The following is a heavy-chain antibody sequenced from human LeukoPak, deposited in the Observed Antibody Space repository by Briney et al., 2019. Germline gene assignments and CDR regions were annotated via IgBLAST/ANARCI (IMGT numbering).Heavy chain of an antibody. V-gene: IGHV3-7*01. J-gene: IGHJ4*02. CDR3: ARAGYSSRAYYFDY. CDR2: IKQDGSEK. CDR1: GFTFSSYW. D-gene: IGHD6-13*01. Sequence: PGGSLRLSCAASGFTFSSYWMRWVRQAPGKGLEWVANIKQDGSEKYYVDSVKGRFTISRDNAKNSLYLQMNSLRAEDTAVYYCARAGYSSRAYYFDYWGQGTLVTVSS.